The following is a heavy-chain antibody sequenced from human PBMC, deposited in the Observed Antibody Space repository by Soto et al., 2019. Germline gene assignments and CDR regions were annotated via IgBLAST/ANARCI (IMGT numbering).Heavy chain of an antibody. Sequence: ASVKVSCKTSGFTFTKHTVHWVRQAPGQRLEWLGWINAGNGDTKYSQKLRDRATIARDTSASTVFLELNSLESGDTALYYCAKIWTGYYYFDYWGQGTMVTVYS. D-gene: IGHD3-9*01. J-gene: IGHJ4*01. CDR1: GFTFTKHT. CDR2: INAGNGDT. CDR3: AKIWTGYYYFDY. V-gene: IGHV1-3*01.